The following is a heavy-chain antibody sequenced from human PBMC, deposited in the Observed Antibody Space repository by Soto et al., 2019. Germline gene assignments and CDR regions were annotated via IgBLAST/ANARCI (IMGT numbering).Heavy chain of an antibody. D-gene: IGHD2-2*01. V-gene: IGHV5-51*01. Sequence: GESLKISCKGSGYSLMSYWIGWVRQMPGKGLEWVGIVYPGDSDTRYSPSFQGQVTISVDKSISTAYLQWSSLKASDTATYYCARWGSSSLYYAMDVWGQGTTVTVSS. CDR2: VYPGDSDT. J-gene: IGHJ6*02. CDR1: GYSLMSYW. CDR3: ARWGSSSLYYAMDV.